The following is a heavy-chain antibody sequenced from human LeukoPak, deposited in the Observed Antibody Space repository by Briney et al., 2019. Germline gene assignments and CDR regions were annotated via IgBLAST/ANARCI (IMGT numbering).Heavy chain of an antibody. D-gene: IGHD5-12*01. CDR2: IKQDGSEK. CDR3: ARAGVRYSGYGWFDP. J-gene: IGHJ5*02. CDR1: GFTFSSYW. Sequence: GGSLRLSCAASGFTFSSYWMSWVRQAPGKGLEWVANIKQDGSEKYYVDSVKGRFTISRDNAKSSLYLQMNSLRAEDTAVYYCARAGVRYSGYGWFDPWGQGTLVTVSS. V-gene: IGHV3-7*01.